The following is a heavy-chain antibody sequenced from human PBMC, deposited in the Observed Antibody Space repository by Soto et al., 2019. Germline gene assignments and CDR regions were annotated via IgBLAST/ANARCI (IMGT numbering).Heavy chain of an antibody. V-gene: IGHV4-59*08. CDR1: GGSISSYY. J-gene: IGHJ4*02. CDR3: ARLTHSYYYGSGISYFDY. D-gene: IGHD3-10*01. Sequence: QVHLQESGPGLVKPSETLSLTCTVSGGSISSYYWSWIRQPPGKGLECIGYIYYSGTTYYNPSLESPVTISVATSKNQFSRKLSSGTAADTAVYYCARLTHSYYYGSGISYFDYWGQGTLVTVSS. CDR2: IYYSGTT.